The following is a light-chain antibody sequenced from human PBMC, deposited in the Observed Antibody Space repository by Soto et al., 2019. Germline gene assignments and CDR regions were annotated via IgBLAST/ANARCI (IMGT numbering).Light chain of an antibody. J-gene: IGLJ2*01. CDR1: SSDVGGYNY. V-gene: IGLV2-11*01. CDR2: DVS. CDR3: CSYAGSYTLV. Sequence: QSALTQPRSVSGSPGQSVTISCTGTSSDVGGYNYVSWYQQHPGKAPKLMIYDVSKRPSGVPDRFSGSKSGNTASLTISGLQAEDEADYYCCSYAGSYTLVFGGGTKDTVL.